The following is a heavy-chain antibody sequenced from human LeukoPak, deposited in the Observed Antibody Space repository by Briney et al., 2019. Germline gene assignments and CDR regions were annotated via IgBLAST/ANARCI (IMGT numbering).Heavy chain of an antibody. J-gene: IGHJ4*02. D-gene: IGHD1-26*01. CDR1: GFAFSSYW. CDR3: ARDPSWKSSGSYYYDY. CDR2: ISYDGSNK. V-gene: IGHV3-30*03. Sequence: GGSLRLSCAASGFAFSSYWMHWVRQAPGKGLEWVAVISYDGSNKYYADSVKGRFTISRDNSKNTLYLQMNSLRAEDTAVYYCARDPSWKSSGSYYYDYWGQGTLVTVSS.